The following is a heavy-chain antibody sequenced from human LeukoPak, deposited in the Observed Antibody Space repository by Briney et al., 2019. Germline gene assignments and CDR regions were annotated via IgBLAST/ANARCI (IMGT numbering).Heavy chain of an antibody. J-gene: IGHJ4*02. Sequence: GSLRLSCAASGFTFSDYYMSWIRQAPGKGLEWIGYIYYSGSTNYNPSLKSRVTISVDTSKNQFSLKLSSVTAADTAVYYCARSSRPEEWLRYWVYWGQGTLVTVSS. CDR1: GFTFSDYY. CDR3: ARSSRPEEWLRYWVY. D-gene: IGHD5-12*01. V-gene: IGHV4-59*08. CDR2: IYYSGST.